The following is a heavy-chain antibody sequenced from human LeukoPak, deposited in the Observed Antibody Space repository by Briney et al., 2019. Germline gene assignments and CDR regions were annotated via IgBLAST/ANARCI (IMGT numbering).Heavy chain of an antibody. CDR3: ARRVGRYFGERAYYYNYMDV. CDR1: GGSISSYY. Sequence: SETLSLTCTVSGGSISSYYWSWIRQPAGKGLEWVGRIYISGSTNYNPSLKSRVTMSVDTSKNQFSLKLSSVTAADTAVYYCARRVGRYFGERAYYYNYMDVWAKGTTVTISS. CDR2: IYISGST. D-gene: IGHD3-10*01. J-gene: IGHJ6*03. V-gene: IGHV4-4*07.